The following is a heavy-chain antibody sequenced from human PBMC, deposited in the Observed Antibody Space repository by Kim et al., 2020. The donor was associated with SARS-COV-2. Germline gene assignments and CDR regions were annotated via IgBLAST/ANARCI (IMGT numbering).Heavy chain of an antibody. Sequence: GGSLRLSCAASGFTFSDYYMSWIRQAPGKGLEWVSYISSSSSYTNYADSVKGRFTISRDNAKNSLYLQMNSLRAEDTAVYYCARQVIVGASMYFDYWGQGTLVTVSS. J-gene: IGHJ4*02. CDR3: ARQVIVGASMYFDY. CDR2: ISSSSSYT. D-gene: IGHD1-26*01. CDR1: GFTFSDYY. V-gene: IGHV3-11*06.